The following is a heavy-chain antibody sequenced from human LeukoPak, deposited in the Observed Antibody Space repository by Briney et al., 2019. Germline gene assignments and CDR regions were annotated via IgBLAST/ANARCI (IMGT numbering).Heavy chain of an antibody. CDR3: ARRGLVWVGATSAGWFDP. J-gene: IGHJ5*02. D-gene: IGHD1-26*01. Sequence: ASVKVSCKASGYTFTGYYMHWVRQAPGQGLEWMGRINPNSGGTNYAQKFQGRVTMTRDTSISTAYMELSRLRSDDTTVYYCARRGLVWVGATSAGWFDPWGQGTLVTVSS. V-gene: IGHV1-2*06. CDR1: GYTFTGYY. CDR2: INPNSGGT.